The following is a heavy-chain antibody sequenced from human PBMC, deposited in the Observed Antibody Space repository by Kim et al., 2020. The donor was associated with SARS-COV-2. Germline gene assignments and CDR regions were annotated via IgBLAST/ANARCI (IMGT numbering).Heavy chain of an antibody. J-gene: IGHJ4*02. Sequence: SVKVSCKASGGTFSSYAISWVRQAPGQGLEWMGGIIPIFGTANYAQKFQGRVTITADESTSTAYMELSSLRSEDTAVYYCARFRRSYSSSWPPDYWGQGTLVTVSS. V-gene: IGHV1-69*13. CDR1: GGTFSSYA. CDR2: IIPIFGTA. D-gene: IGHD6-13*01. CDR3: ARFRRSYSSSWPPDY.